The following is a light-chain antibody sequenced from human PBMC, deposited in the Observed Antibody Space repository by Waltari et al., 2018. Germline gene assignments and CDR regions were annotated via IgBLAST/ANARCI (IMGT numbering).Light chain of an antibody. CDR1: SSNIGSFD. CDR3: GTWDSNLRSAV. V-gene: IGLV1-51*02. CDR2: QRN. Sequence: QSVLTQPPSVSAAPGQDVTISCSGSSSNIGSFDVSWYQQFPGTAPNLLIPQRNQRPSEIPDRFSGSKSGASATLGITGLQTGDEADYYCGTWDSNLRSAVFGGGTKVTVL. J-gene: IGLJ2*01.